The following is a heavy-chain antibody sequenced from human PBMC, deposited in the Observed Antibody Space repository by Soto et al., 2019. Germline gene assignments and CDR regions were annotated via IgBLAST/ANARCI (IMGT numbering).Heavy chain of an antibody. CDR3: ARGGYYYDSSGYFFDY. Sequence: ASVKVSCKASGYTFTGYYMHWVRQAPGQGLEWMGWINPNSGGTNYAQKFQGRVTMTRDTSISTAYMELSRRRSDDTAVYYCARGGYYYDSSGYFFDYWGQGTLVTVSS. J-gene: IGHJ4*02. CDR1: GYTFTGYY. D-gene: IGHD3-22*01. V-gene: IGHV1-2*02. CDR2: INPNSGGT.